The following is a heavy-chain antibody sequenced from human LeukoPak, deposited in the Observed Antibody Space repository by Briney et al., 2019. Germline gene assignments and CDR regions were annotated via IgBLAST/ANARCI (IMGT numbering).Heavy chain of an antibody. D-gene: IGHD3-10*01. Sequence: PSETLSLTCTVSGGSISSSSYYWGWIRQPPGKGLEWIGSIYYSGSTYYNPSLKSRVTISVDTSKNQFSLKLSSVTAADTAVYYCARGFLWSTLYYFDYWGQGTLVTVSS. J-gene: IGHJ4*02. CDR1: GGSISSSSYY. V-gene: IGHV4-39*07. CDR2: IYYSGST. CDR3: ARGFLWSTLYYFDY.